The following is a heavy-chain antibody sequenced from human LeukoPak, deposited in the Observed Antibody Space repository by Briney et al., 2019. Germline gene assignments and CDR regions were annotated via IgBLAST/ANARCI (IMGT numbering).Heavy chain of an antibody. CDR1: GGTFSSYA. CDR2: IIPIFGTA. V-gene: IGHV1-69*06. J-gene: IGHJ5*02. CDR3: ARDNSVGGIAWWFDP. D-gene: IGHD3-10*01. Sequence: SVKVSCKASGGTFSSYAISWVRQAPGQGLEWMGGIIPIFGTANYAQKFQGRVTITADKSTSTDYMELSSLRSEDTAIYYCARDNSVGGIAWWFDPWGQGTLVTVSS.